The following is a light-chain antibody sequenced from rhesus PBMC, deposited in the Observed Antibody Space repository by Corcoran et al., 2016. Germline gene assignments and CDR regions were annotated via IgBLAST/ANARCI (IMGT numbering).Light chain of an antibody. CDR2: YAS. CDR1: QGINNY. Sequence: DIQMTQSPSSLSASVGDTVTITCRASQGINNYLSWYQQKPGKAPKPLIYYASRLETGVPSMFSGNGSGTDYTITISSLQPEDIATYYCQQYNNSPFTFGPGTKLDIK. CDR3: QQYNNSPFT. J-gene: IGKJ3*01. V-gene: IGKV1-66*01.